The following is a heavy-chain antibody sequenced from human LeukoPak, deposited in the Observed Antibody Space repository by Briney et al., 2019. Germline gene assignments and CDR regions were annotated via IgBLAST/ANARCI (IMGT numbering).Heavy chain of an antibody. D-gene: IGHD4-11*01. CDR2: IYYSGST. V-gene: IGHV4-39*07. CDR1: GGSISSSSYY. Sequence: PSETLSLTCTVSGGSISSSSYYWGWIRQPPGKGLEWIGSIYYSGSTYYNPSLKSRATISVDTSKNQFSLKLSSVTAADTAVYYCARDPSNYGGYWGQGTLVTVSS. J-gene: IGHJ4*02. CDR3: ARDPSNYGGY.